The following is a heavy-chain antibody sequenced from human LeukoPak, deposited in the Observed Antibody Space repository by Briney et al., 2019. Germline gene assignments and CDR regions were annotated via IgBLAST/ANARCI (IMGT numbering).Heavy chain of an antibody. Sequence: GGSLRLSCVASRFTFSNYWMTWVRQVPGKGLERVANIKTDGGETYYIESVKGRFTISRDNARNSLYLQMNSLTVDDTAVYYCARDMGWQQFDQWGQGTLVTVSS. CDR2: IKTDGGET. CDR1: RFTFSNYW. D-gene: IGHD5-24*01. J-gene: IGHJ4*02. V-gene: IGHV3-7*01. CDR3: ARDMGWQQFDQ.